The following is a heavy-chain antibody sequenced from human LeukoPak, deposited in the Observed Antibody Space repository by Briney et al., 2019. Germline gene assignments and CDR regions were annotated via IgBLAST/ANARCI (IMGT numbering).Heavy chain of an antibody. CDR3: AKVSRPSSRGYYLEN. CDR2: ISGSGGST. Sequence: GGSLRLSCAASGFTFSSYAMSWVRQAPGKGLEWVSAISGSGGSTYYADSVKGRFTISRDNSKNTLYLQLKSLRRDDTAVYYCAKVSRPSSRGYYLENWGQGTLVAVSS. J-gene: IGHJ4*02. V-gene: IGHV3-23*01. D-gene: IGHD3-22*01. CDR1: GFTFSSYA.